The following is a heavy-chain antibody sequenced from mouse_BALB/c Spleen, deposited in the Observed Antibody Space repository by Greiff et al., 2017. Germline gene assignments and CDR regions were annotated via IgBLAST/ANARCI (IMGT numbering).Heavy chain of an antibody. Sequence: EVKLMESGAELVKPGASVKLSCTASGFNIKDTYMHWVKQRPEQGLEWIGRIDPANGNTKYDPKFQGKATITADTSSNTAYLQLSSLTSEDTAVYYCARYDYAMDYWGQGTSVTVSS. CDR3: ARYDYAMDY. D-gene: IGHD2-14*01. V-gene: IGHV14-3*02. CDR2: IDPANGNT. CDR1: GFNIKDTY. J-gene: IGHJ4*01.